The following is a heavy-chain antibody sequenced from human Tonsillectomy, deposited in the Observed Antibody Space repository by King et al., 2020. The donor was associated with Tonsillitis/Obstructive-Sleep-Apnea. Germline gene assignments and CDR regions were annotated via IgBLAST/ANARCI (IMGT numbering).Heavy chain of an antibody. Sequence: VQLVESGGGVVQPGRSRRLSCVASGVTFRHYAMHWVRQSRGKGLEWAALISYDGSDKYYADSVKGRFTVSRDNSKNTLYLQMNFLRPEDTAVYYCARGEMATISPAFDIWGQGTMHTVSS. J-gene: IGHJ3*02. CDR1: GVTFRHYA. V-gene: IGHV3-30*04. CDR3: ARGEMATISPAFDI. D-gene: IGHD5-24*01. CDR2: ISYDGSDK.